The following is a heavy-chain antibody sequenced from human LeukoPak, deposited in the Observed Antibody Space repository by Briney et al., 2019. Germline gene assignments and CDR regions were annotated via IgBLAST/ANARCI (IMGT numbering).Heavy chain of an antibody. CDR1: GGTFSSYA. D-gene: IGHD3-10*01. V-gene: IGHV1-69*13. J-gene: IGHJ6*02. CDR2: IIPIFGTA. CDR3: ARGVYYGSGISEYGMDV. Sequence: SVKVSCKASGGTFSSYAISWVRQAPGRGLERMGGIIPIFGTANYAQKFQGRVTITADESTSTAYMELSSLRSEDTAVYYCARGVYYGSGISEYGMDVWGQGTTVTVSS.